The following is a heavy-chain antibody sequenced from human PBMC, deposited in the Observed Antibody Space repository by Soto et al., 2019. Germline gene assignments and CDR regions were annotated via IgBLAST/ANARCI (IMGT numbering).Heavy chain of an antibody. CDR1: GGTFSSYA. D-gene: IGHD6-6*01. J-gene: IGHJ6*02. CDR2: IIPIFGTA. V-gene: IGHV1-69*13. CDR3: ARASTSIAARRDYYYGMDV. Sequence: ASVKVSCKASGGTFSSYAISWVRQAPGQGLEWMGGIIPIFGTANYAQKFQGRVTITADESTSTAYMELSSLRSEDTAVYYCARASTSIAARRDYYYGMDVWGQGTTVTVSS.